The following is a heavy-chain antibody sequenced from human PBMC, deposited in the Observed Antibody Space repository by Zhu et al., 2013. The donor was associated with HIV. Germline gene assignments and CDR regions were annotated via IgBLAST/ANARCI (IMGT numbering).Heavy chain of an antibody. V-gene: IGHV1-2*02. CDR2: INPNSGGT. D-gene: IGHD2-21*02. CDR3: ARVGEGYGGNFGAFDI. Sequence: QLVQSGAEVKKPGASVKSSCKASGYTFTGYYMHWVRQAPGQGLEWMGWINPNSGGTNYAQKFQGRVTMTRDTSISTAYMELSRLRSDDTAVYYCARVGEGYGGNFGAFDIWGQGTMVTVSS. CDR1: GYTFTGYY. J-gene: IGHJ3*02.